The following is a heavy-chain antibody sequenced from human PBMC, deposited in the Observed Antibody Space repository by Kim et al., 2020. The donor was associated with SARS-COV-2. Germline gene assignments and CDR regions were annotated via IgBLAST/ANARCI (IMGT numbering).Heavy chain of an antibody. J-gene: IGHJ4*02. Sequence: GSLRLSCAASGFTFSSYSMNWVRQAPGKGLEWVSSISSSSSYIYYADSVKGRFTISRDNAKNSLYLQMNSLRAEDTAVYYCARLNGPLWFGEPASWGQGTLVTVSS. CDR2: ISSSSSYI. D-gene: IGHD3-10*01. CDR3: ARLNGPLWFGEPAS. V-gene: IGHV3-21*01. CDR1: GFTFSSYS.